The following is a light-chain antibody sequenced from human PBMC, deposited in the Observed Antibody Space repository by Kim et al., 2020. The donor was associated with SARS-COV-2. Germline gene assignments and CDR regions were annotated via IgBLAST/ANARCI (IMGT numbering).Light chain of an antibody. CDR2: DIE. V-gene: IGLV2-14*03. Sequence: LSQPASVSGSPGQSITISCTGTSNDVGGHKYVSWHQHHPGKAPKLMLYDIEKRPSGVSHRFSGSKSGNTASLIISGLQAEDEAEYYCSSYRNNNMVVFGGGTKLTVL. CDR3: SSYRNNNMVV. CDR1: SNDVGGHKY. J-gene: IGLJ3*02.